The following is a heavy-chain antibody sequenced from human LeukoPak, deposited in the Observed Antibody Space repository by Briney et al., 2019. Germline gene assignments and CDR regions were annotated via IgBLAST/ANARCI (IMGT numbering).Heavy chain of an antibody. CDR1: DGSISSGGYS. J-gene: IGHJ3*02. V-gene: IGHV4-30-4*07. Sequence: PSETLSLTCVVSDGSISSGGYSWSWIRQPPGKGLEWIGYIFYSGSTHYNPSLKSRIHISADTSKNQFSLKLTSVTAADTAVYYCARLVVGGQNGFDIWGQGTMVTVSS. CDR3: ARLVVGGQNGFDI. CDR2: IFYSGST. D-gene: IGHD2-2*01.